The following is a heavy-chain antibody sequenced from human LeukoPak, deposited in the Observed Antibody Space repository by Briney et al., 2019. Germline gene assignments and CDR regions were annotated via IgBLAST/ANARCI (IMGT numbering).Heavy chain of an antibody. CDR2: LISSGTTT. CDR3: AKNAGYSYGLYYFDY. CDR1: GFAFSNYA. V-gene: IGHV3-23*01. Sequence: QPGGSLRLSCAASGFAFSNYARSWVRKAPGKGLEWVSSLISSGTTTYYAASVNGGFTISRDNSKNTVHLQMDSLRAEDSAVYYCAKNAGYSYGLYYFDYWGQGTLVAVSS. J-gene: IGHJ4*02. D-gene: IGHD5-18*01.